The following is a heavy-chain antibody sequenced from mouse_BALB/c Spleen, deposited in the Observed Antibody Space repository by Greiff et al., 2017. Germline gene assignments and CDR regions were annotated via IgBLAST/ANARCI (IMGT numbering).Heavy chain of an antibody. J-gene: IGHJ4*01. D-gene: IGHD1-1*01. CDR1: GYSITSDYA. Sequence: EVKLQESGPGLVKPSQSLSLTCTVTGYSITSDYAWNWIRQFPGNKLEWMGYISYSGSTSYNPSLKSRISITRDTSKNQFFLQLNSVTTEDTATYYCARSGYYYGSSYYAMDYGGQGTSVTVSS. CDR3: ARSGYYYGSSYYAMDY. V-gene: IGHV3-2*02. CDR2: ISYSGST.